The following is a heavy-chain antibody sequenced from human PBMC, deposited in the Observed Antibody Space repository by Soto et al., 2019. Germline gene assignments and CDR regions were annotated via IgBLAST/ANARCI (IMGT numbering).Heavy chain of an antibody. J-gene: IGHJ6*02. Sequence: GGSLRLSCAASGFRFDEYNIHWVRQAPGKGLEWVSLITWNGANTYYADSVKGRFTISRDGTTKSVSLQMTSLKREDTGLYYCARETLSYGSALDVWGQGTTVTVSS. D-gene: IGHD3-16*01. CDR2: ITWNGANT. CDR1: GFRFDEYN. V-gene: IGHV3-43*01. CDR3: ARETLSYGSALDV.